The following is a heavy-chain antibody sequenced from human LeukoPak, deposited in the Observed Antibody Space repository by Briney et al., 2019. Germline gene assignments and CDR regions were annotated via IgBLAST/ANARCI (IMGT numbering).Heavy chain of an antibody. CDR3: ARQWSYYYYGMDV. D-gene: IGHD2-15*01. CDR1: GGAVSSGSYY. J-gene: IGHJ6*02. CDR2: IYYSGST. Sequence: SETLSLTCTVSGGAVSSGSYYWSWIRQPPGKGLEWIGYIYYSGSTNYNPSLKRRVTISVDTSKNQFSLKLSSVTAADTAVYYCARQWSYYYYGMDVWGQGTTVTVSS. V-gene: IGHV4-61*01.